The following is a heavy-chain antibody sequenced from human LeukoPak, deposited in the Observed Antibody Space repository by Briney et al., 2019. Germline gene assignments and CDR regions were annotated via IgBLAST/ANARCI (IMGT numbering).Heavy chain of an antibody. V-gene: IGHV4-59*08. Sequence: SETLSLTCTVSGGSISSYYWSWIRRPPGKGLEWIGYIYYSGSTNYNPSLKSRVTISVDTSKNQFSLRLSSVTAADTAVYYCATRSTTTITPPVDSWGQGTLVLVSS. CDR3: ATRSTTTITPPVDS. CDR1: GGSISSYY. CDR2: IYYSGST. J-gene: IGHJ5*01. D-gene: IGHD4-11*01.